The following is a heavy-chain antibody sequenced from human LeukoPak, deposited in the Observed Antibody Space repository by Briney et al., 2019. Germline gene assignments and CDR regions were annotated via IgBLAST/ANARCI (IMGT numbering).Heavy chain of an antibody. CDR2: ISSSSSYI. CDR1: GFTFSSYS. D-gene: IGHD2-2*03. Sequence: KPGGSLRLSCAASGFTFSSYSMNWVRQAPGKGLEWVSSISSSSSYIYYADSVKGRFTISRDNAKNSLYLQMNSLRAEDTAVYYCARDGSFKGLIDYWGQGTLVTVSS. V-gene: IGHV3-21*01. CDR3: ARDGSFKGLIDY. J-gene: IGHJ4*02.